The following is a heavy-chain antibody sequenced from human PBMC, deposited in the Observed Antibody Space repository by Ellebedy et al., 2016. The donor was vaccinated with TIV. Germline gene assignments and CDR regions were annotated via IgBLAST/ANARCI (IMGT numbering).Heavy chain of an antibody. J-gene: IGHJ4*02. Sequence: ASVKVSXXASGYTFTTYGISWVRQAPGQGLEWMGWISAYNGNTKYAQKVQGRVTMTTDTSTSTAYMEMRSLRSDDTAVYYCARTLITFGGVIAHPDYWGQGTLVTVSS. CDR2: ISAYNGNT. V-gene: IGHV1-18*01. D-gene: IGHD3-16*02. CDR3: ARTLITFGGVIAHPDY. CDR1: GYTFTTYG.